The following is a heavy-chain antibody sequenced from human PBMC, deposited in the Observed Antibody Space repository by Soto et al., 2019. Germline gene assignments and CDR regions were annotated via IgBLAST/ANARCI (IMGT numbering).Heavy chain of an antibody. CDR2: IYYSGST. CDR3: ARHWGVYNWNYERSLYFQH. J-gene: IGHJ1*01. D-gene: IGHD1-7*01. Sequence: SETLSLTCTVSGGSISSSSYYWGWIRQPPGKGLEWIGSIYYSGSTYYNPSLKSRVTISVDTSKNQFSLKLSSVTAADTAVYYCARHWGVYNWNYERSLYFQHWGQGTLVTVSS. CDR1: GGSISSSSYY. V-gene: IGHV4-39*01.